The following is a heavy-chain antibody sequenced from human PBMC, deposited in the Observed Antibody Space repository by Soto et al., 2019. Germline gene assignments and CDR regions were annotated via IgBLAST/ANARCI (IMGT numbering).Heavy chain of an antibody. CDR3: ARDSEGVEMATLHYHYGLHV. CDR1: GYTFTSYG. V-gene: IGHV1-18*01. D-gene: IGHD5-12*01. Sequence: QVQLVQSGAEVKKPGASVKVSCKASGYTFTSYGISWVRQAPGQGLEWMGWISAYNGNTNYAQKLQGRVTMTTETSTSTVYREERSLRSDDTAVYYCARDSEGVEMATLHYHYGLHVWRQGTTVTVSS. J-gene: IGHJ6*02. CDR2: ISAYNGNT.